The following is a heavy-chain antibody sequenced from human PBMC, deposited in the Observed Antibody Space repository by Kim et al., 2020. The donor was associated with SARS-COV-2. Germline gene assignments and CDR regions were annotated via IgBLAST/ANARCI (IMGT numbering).Heavy chain of an antibody. CDR2: ISCSGGST. V-gene: IGHV3-23*01. J-gene: IGHJ4*02. Sequence: GGSLRLSCAASGFTFSNYAMSWVRQAPGKGLEWVSAISCSGGSTYYADSVKGRFTISRDNSKNTLYLQMNSLRAEDTAVYYCAKDPHYDFWSGYYFHYWGQGTLVTVSS. D-gene: IGHD3-3*01. CDR1: GFTFSNYA. CDR3: AKDPHYDFWSGYYFHY.